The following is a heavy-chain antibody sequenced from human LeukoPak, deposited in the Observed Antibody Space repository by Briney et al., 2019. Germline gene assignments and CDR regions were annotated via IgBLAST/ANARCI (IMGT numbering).Heavy chain of an antibody. D-gene: IGHD5-12*01. CDR1: GYTFTSYG. J-gene: IGHJ6*04. CDR2: ISAYNGNT. Sequence: ASVKVSCKASGYTFTSYGISWVRQAPGQGLEWMGWISAYNGNTNYAQKLQGRVTMTTDTSTSIAYMKLRSLRSDDTAVYYCARSGYSGYDSQYYFYYVMDVGGKGTTVTVPS. CDR3: ARSGYSGYDSQYYFYYVMDV. V-gene: IGHV1-18*04.